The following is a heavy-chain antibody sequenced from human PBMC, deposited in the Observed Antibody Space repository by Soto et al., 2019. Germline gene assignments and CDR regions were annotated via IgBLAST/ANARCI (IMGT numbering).Heavy chain of an antibody. CDR1: GFTFSSYG. CDR2: ISYDGSNK. J-gene: IGHJ4*02. CDR3: AKDGRAYDWVVFDY. D-gene: IGHD2-21*01. Sequence: GGSLRLSCAASGFTFSSYGMHWVRQAPGKGLEWVAVISYDGSNKYYADSVKGRFTISRDNSKNTLYLQMNSLRAEDTAVYYCAKDGRAYDWVVFDYWGQGTLVTVSS. V-gene: IGHV3-30*18.